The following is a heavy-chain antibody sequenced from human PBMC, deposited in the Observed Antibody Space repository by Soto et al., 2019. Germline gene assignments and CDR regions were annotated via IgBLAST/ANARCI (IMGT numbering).Heavy chain of an antibody. Sequence: PVGSLRLSCAASGFTFSSYGMHWVRQAPGKGLEWVAVISYDGSNKYYADSVKGRFTISRDNSKNTLYLQMNSLRAEDTAVYYCAKDLPSQGSNVGGYGMDVWGQGTTDSVSS. CDR1: GFTFSSYG. V-gene: IGHV3-30*18. CDR3: AKDLPSQGSNVGGYGMDV. D-gene: IGHD2-8*01. J-gene: IGHJ6*02. CDR2: ISYDGSNK.